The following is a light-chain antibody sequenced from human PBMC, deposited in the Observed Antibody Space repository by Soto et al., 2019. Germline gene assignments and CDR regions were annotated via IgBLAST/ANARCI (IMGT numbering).Light chain of an antibody. CDR1: QSLLHTNGINY. Sequence: VVVTQPPLSLPVTPGEPASMSCRASQSLLHTNGINYLHWYLQKPGQSPQLLIYLGSHRASGVPDRFSGSGSGTEYTLRISRVEAEDVGIYYCMQALQKPSTFGQGTKVDIK. CDR2: LGS. J-gene: IGKJ1*01. CDR3: MQALQKPST. V-gene: IGKV2-28*01.